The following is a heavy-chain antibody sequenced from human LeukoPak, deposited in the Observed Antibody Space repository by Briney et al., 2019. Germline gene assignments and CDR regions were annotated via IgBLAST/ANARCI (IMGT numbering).Heavy chain of an antibody. V-gene: IGHV7-4-1*02. CDR1: GYTFTSYG. D-gene: IGHD2-21*02. CDR3: ARSYGAFEGDTYYYYGMDV. J-gene: IGHJ6*02. CDR2: INTNTGNP. Sequence: ASVKVSCKASGYTFTSYGMSWVRQAPGQGLEWMGWINTNTGNPKSAQGFTERFVFSLDASVSTAYLQISSLKAEDTAVYYCARSYGAFEGDTYYYYGMDVWGQGTTATVSS.